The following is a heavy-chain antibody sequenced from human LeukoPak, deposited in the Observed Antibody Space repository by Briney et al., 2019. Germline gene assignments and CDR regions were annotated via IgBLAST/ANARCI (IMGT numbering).Heavy chain of an antibody. CDR3: LYGGNSGDWVY. D-gene: IGHD4-23*01. J-gene: IGHJ4*02. V-gene: IGHV4-4*07. CDR2: IYTSGST. Sequence: SETLSLTCTVSGGSISSYYWSWIRQPAGKGLEWIGRIYTSGSTNYNPSLKNRVTMSVDKSKNQFSLNLNSVTAADTAVYYCLYGGNSGDWVYWGQGTLVTVSS. CDR1: GGSISSYY.